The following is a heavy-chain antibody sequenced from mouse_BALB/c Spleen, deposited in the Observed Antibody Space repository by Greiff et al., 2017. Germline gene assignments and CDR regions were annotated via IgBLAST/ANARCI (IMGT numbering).Heavy chain of an antibody. V-gene: IGHV1-5*01. CDR1: GYTFTSYW. CDR3: TRRKYGNYDYAMDY. CDR2: IYPGNSDT. D-gene: IGHD2-10*02. Sequence: EVQLQQSGTVLARPGASVKMSCKASGYTFTSYWMHWVKQRPGQGLEWIGAIYPGNSDTSYNQKFKGKGKLTAVTSTSTAYMELSSLTNEDSAVYYCTRRKYGNYDYAMDYWGQGTSVTVSS. J-gene: IGHJ4*01.